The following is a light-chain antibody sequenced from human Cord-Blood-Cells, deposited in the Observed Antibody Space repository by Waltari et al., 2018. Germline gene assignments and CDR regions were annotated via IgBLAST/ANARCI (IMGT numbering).Light chain of an antibody. CDR1: ALPKPY. J-gene: IGLJ7*01. CDR3: QSADSSGTYPV. V-gene: IGLV3-25*02. CDR2: KDS. Sequence: SYELTQPPSVSVSPGHTARLTCPGDALPKPYAYWYQQKPGQAPVLVIYKDSERPSGIPERFSGSSSGTTVTLTISGVQAEDEADYYCQSADSSGTYPVFGGGTQLTVL.